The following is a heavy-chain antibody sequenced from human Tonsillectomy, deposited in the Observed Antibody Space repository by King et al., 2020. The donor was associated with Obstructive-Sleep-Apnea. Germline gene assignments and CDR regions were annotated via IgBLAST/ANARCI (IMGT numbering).Heavy chain of an antibody. J-gene: IGHJ4*02. D-gene: IGHD4-23*01. CDR3: ARGPRWYYFDY. CDR2: INHSGST. CDR1: GGSFSGYY. Sequence: HVQLQQWGAGLLKPSETLSLTCAVSGGSFSGYYWSWIRQPPGKGLEWIGEINHSGSTNYNPSLKSRVTISVDTSKNQFSLKLSSVTAADTAVYYCARGPRWYYFDYWGQGTLVTVSS. V-gene: IGHV4-34*01.